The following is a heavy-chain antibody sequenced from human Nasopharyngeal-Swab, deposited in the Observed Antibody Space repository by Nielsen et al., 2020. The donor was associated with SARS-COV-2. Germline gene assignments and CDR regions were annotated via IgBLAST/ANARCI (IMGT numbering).Heavy chain of an antibody. V-gene: IGHV6-1*01. CDR1: GDSVSSHSAG. CDR2: TLYRSKWYN. Sequence: SQTLSLTCAISGDSVSSHSAGWNWIRQSPSRGLEWLGRTLYRSKWYNDYAKSVKSRIAVNPDTSKNQFSLQLNSVTPEDTAVYYCARGRDFSFDSWGQGTLVTASS. D-gene: IGHD3-3*01. CDR3: ARGRDFSFDS. J-gene: IGHJ4*02.